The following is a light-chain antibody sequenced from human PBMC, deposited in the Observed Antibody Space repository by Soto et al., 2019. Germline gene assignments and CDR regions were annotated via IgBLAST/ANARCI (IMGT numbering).Light chain of an antibody. V-gene: IGKV1-8*01. J-gene: IGKJ5*01. CDR2: DAS. CDR1: QDISIY. Sequence: AIRMTQSPSSFSASTGDTVTITCRASQDISIYLVWYQQKPGKAPKLLTYDASTLQSGVPSRFSGSGSGTDFALTISRLQSEDFATYYCQQYSRYPVTFGQGTRLE. CDR3: QQYSRYPVT.